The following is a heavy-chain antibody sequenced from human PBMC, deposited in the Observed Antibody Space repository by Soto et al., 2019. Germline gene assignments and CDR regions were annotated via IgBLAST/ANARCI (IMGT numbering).Heavy chain of an antibody. J-gene: IGHJ4*02. Sequence: GGSLRLACSVAGFTVSDSMSWVRQAPGKGLECVSFIHSDGSTHYTDSVRGRFTISRDNSKNTLYLQMDRLRVDDTAVYFCARDASGPFDYWGQGTLVTVSS. V-gene: IGHV3-53*01. CDR2: IHSDGST. D-gene: IGHD6-19*01. CDR1: GFTVSDS. CDR3: ARDASGPFDY.